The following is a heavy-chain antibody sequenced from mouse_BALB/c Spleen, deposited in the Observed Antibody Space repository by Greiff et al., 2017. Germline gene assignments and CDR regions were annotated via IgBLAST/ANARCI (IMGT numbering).Heavy chain of an antibody. CDR1: GFTFSSYA. V-gene: IGHV5-9-3*01. CDR3: ARHITTVVATDYYAMDY. CDR2: ISSGGSYT. Sequence: EVQLVESGGGLVKPGGSLKLSCAASGFTFSSYAMSWVRQTPEKRLEWVATISSGGSYTYYPDSVKGRFTISRDNAKNTLYLQMSSLRSEDTAMYYCARHITTVVATDYYAMDYWGQGTSVTVSS. J-gene: IGHJ4*01. D-gene: IGHD1-1*01.